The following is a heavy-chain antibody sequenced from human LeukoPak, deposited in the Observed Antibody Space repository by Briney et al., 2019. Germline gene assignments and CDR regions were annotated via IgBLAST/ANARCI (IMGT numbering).Heavy chain of an antibody. CDR1: GFTFSSYA. D-gene: IGHD2-21*02. CDR3: ARDWYMVTPDRYFDL. CDR2: IWYDGSKE. V-gene: IGHV3-33*08. J-gene: IGHJ2*01. Sequence: PGGSLRLSCAASGFTFSSYAMSWVRQAPGKGLEWVAVIWYDGSKEYYADSVKGRFTISRDNSKNTLHLQLNSLRAEDTAVYYCARDWYMVTPDRYFDLWGRGTLVTVSS.